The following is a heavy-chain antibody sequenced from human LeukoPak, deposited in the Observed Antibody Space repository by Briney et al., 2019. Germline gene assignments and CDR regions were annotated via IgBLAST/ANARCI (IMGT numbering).Heavy chain of an antibody. CDR2: ISSSSSYI. CDR1: GFTFSSYS. Sequence: GGSLRLPCAASGFTFSSYSMNWVRQAPGKGLEWVSSISSSSSYIYYADSVKGRFTISRDNAKNSLYLQMNSLRAEDTAVYYCARGRYSYGSPTAFDYWGQGTLVTVSS. D-gene: IGHD5-18*01. CDR3: ARGRYSYGSPTAFDY. J-gene: IGHJ4*02. V-gene: IGHV3-21*01.